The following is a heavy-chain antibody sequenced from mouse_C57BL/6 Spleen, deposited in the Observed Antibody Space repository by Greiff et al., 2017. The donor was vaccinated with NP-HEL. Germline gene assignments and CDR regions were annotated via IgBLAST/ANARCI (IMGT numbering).Heavy chain of an antibody. D-gene: IGHD1-1*01. J-gene: IGHJ2*01. Sequence: EVQLQQSGPELVKPGASVKISCKASGYTFTDYDMNWVKQSHGKSLEWIGDINPNNGGTSYNQKFKGKATLTVDKSSSTAYMELRSLTSEDSAVYYCARQEITTVVAPDFDYWGQGSTLTVSS. CDR2: INPNNGGT. V-gene: IGHV1-26*01. CDR3: ARQEITTVVAPDFDY. CDR1: GYTFTDYD.